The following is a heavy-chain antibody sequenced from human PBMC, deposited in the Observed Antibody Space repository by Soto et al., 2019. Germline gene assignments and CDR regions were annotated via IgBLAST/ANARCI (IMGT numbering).Heavy chain of an antibody. CDR1: GFTFSSYG. V-gene: IGHV3-30*18. Sequence: QGQLVESGGGVVQPGRSLRLSCAASGFTFSSYGMHWVRQAPGKGLAWVAVISYDGSNKYYAESVKGRFTISRDNSKNTLYLQMNSLGAEDTAVYYCAKETYSGPLDFWGQGTLVTVSS. CDR3: AKETYSGPLDF. D-gene: IGHD2-15*01. CDR2: ISYDGSNK. J-gene: IGHJ4*02.